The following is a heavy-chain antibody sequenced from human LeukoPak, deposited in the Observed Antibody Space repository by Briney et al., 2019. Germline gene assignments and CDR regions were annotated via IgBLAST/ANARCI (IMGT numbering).Heavy chain of an antibody. J-gene: IGHJ4*02. Sequence: GGSLRLSCAASGFAFNTYVMSWVRQTPGKGLQWVSSIKSGGGTDYADSVKGRFTISRDNSKNTLYLQMNSLRAEDTSIYYCTKVRPPPGSGWYGGDDYWGQGTLVTVSS. CDR3: TKVRPPPGSGWYGGDDY. CDR1: GFAFNTYV. CDR2: IKSGGGT. D-gene: IGHD6-19*01. V-gene: IGHV3-23*01.